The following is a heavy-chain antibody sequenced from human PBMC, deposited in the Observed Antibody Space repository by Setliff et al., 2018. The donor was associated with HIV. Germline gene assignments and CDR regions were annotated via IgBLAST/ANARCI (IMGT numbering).Heavy chain of an antibody. CDR3: ARHQLLIYDVFDV. CDR2: IHTSGRT. J-gene: IGHJ3*01. CDR1: AVSIGGYS. V-gene: IGHV4-4*09. Sequence: SETLSLTCTVSAVSIGGYSWSWIRQSPGKGLEWIGYIHTSGRTNYSPSLESRGTISVDTSKNQFSLKLTSVTAADTAVYYCARHQLLIYDVFDVWGQGTMVTVSS. D-gene: IGHD2-2*01.